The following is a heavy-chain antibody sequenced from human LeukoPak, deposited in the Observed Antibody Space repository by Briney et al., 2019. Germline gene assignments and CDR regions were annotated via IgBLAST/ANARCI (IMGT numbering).Heavy chain of an antibody. CDR2: INHSGST. CDR3: AVRIAVTGKYYFAY. CDR1: GGSFSGYY. Sequence: SETLSLTCAVYGGSFSGYYWSWIRQPPGKGLEWIGEINHSGSTNYNPSLKSRVTISVDTSKNQFSLNLSSLTAADTAVYYCAVRIAVTGKYYFAYWGQGTLVTVSS. V-gene: IGHV4-34*01. D-gene: IGHD6-19*01. J-gene: IGHJ4*02.